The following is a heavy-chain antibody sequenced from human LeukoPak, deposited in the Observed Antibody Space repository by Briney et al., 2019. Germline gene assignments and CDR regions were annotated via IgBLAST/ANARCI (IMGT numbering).Heavy chain of an antibody. CDR2: INWNGGST. CDR3: VRMYYYDSSGYSLFDY. CDR1: GFTFDDYG. J-gene: IGHJ4*02. D-gene: IGHD3-22*01. Sequence: GGSLRLSCAVSGFTFDDYGMSWVRQAPGKGLEWVAGINWNGGSTGYADSVKGRFTISRDNAKNSLYLQMNSLRAEDTAVYYCVRMYYYDSSGYSLFDYWGQGTLVTVSS. V-gene: IGHV3-20*04.